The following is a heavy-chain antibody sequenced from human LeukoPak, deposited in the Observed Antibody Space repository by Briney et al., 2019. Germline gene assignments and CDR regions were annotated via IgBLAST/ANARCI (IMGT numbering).Heavy chain of an antibody. CDR2: IYYSGST. V-gene: IGHV4-59*01. Sequence: PSETLSLTCTVSGGSISSYYWSWIRQPPGKGLEWIGYIYYSGSTNYNPSLKSRVTISVDTSKNQFSLKLSSVTAADTAVYYCARDGGSSWINWFDPWSQGTLVTVSS. J-gene: IGHJ5*02. CDR1: GGSISSYY. CDR3: ARDGGSSWINWFDP. D-gene: IGHD6-13*01.